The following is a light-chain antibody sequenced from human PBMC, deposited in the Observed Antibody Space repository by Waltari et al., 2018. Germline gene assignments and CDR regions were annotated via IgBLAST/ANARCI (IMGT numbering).Light chain of an antibody. CDR1: QSVGRS. CDR2: VAS. J-gene: IGKJ1*01. CDR3: QHYVRLPVT. Sequence: EIVLTQSPGTLSLSPGERATLSCWASQSVGRSLAWYQQKRGQAPRLLIYVASTRATGIPDRFRGSGSGTDFSLTISRLEPEDFAVYYCQHYVRLPVTFGQGTKVEIK. V-gene: IGKV3-20*01.